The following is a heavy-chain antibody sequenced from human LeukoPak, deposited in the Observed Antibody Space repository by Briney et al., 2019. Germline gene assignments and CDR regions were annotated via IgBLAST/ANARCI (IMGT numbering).Heavy chain of an antibody. CDR1: GFTFSSYW. CDR3: ARGPTDHYSSSWSLTRPDDYFDF. D-gene: IGHD6-13*01. V-gene: IGHV3-30*03. CDR2: VSFDGKNE. Sequence: GGSLRLSCAASGFTFSSYWMSWVSQAPGKGLEWVAVVSFDGKNEYYADSVKGRFTVSRDNSKSTLFLQMNSLRVEDTAVYYCARGPTDHYSSSWSLTRPDDYFDFWGRGTLVTVSS. J-gene: IGHJ4*02.